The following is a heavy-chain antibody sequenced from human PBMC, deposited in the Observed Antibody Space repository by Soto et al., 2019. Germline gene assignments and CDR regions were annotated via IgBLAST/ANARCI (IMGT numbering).Heavy chain of an antibody. CDR1: GFTFSSYG. CDR2: IWYDGSNK. D-gene: IGHD1-26*01. J-gene: IGHJ4*02. V-gene: IGHV3-33*01. Sequence: GGSLRLSCAASGFTFSSYGMHWVRQAPGKGLEWVAVIWYDGSNKYYADSVKGRFTISRDNSKNTLYLQMNSLRAEDTAVYYCARDRPRGRYRYSGNSMDYWGQGTLVTVSS. CDR3: ARDRPRGRYRYSGNSMDY.